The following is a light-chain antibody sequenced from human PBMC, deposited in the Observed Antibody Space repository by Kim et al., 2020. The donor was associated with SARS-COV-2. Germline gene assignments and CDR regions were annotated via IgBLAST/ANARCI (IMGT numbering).Light chain of an antibody. CDR1: KLGEKN. CDR2: EDI. J-gene: IGLJ3*02. V-gene: IGLV3-1*01. CDR3: QAWDSSTAV. Sequence: SVSPGQTASITCSGDKLGEKNVCWYQQRPGQSPILVIYEDIKRPSGIPERFFGSNSGNTATLTIGGTQAMDEADYYCQAWDSSTAVFGGGTQLTVL.